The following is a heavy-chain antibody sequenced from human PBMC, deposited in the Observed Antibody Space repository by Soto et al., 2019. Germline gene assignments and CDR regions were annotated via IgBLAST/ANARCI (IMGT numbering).Heavy chain of an antibody. CDR1: SRSISSGGYS. J-gene: IGHJ4*02. Sequence: SETLSPTCALSSRSISSGGYSCSWIRQPPGKGLEWIGYIYHSGSTYYNPSLKSRVTISVDRSKNQFSLKLSSVTAADTAVYYCARGMTTVTTFDYWGQGTLVTVSS. V-gene: IGHV4-30-2*01. D-gene: IGHD4-4*01. CDR2: IYHSGST. CDR3: ARGMTTVTTFDY.